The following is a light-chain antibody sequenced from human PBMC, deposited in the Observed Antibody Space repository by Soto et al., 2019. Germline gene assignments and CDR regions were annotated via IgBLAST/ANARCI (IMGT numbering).Light chain of an antibody. CDR1: QSIGTS. CDR3: QQSYSPPWT. CDR2: IAS. J-gene: IGKJ1*01. V-gene: IGKV1-39*01. Sequence: DIQMTQSPSSLSASAGDRVTITCRAGQSIGTSLNWYQQKPGKAPKLLIFIASSLQTGVPSRFSGSGSGTHFSLTISSLQPEDLANYFCQQSYSPPWTFGQGTKVDIK.